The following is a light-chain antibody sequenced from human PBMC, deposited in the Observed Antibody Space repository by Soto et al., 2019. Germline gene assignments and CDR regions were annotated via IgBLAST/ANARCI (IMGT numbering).Light chain of an antibody. CDR1: SSNIGNNY. CDR3: GTWDSSLSALV. CDR2: DNN. J-gene: IGLJ3*02. Sequence: QPVLTQPPSVSAASGQKVTISCSGSSSNIGNNYVSWYQQLPGTAPKLLIYDNNKRPSGIPDRFSGSKSGTSATLGITGLQTGDEADYYCGTWDSSLSALVFGGGTKLTVL. V-gene: IGLV1-51*01.